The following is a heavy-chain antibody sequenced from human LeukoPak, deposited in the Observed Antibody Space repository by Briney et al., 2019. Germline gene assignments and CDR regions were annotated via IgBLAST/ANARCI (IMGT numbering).Heavy chain of an antibody. J-gene: IGHJ4*02. Sequence: GESLKISCKGSGYRFTSYWKGCVRQMPGKGLEWMGIIYPGDSDIRYSPSFQGQVTFSADKSISTAYLQWSSLKASDTAIYYCGRLVGGLLENWGQGTLVTVSS. CDR2: IYPGDSDI. D-gene: IGHD1-26*01. V-gene: IGHV5-51*01. CDR3: GRLVGGLLEN. CDR1: GYRFTSYW.